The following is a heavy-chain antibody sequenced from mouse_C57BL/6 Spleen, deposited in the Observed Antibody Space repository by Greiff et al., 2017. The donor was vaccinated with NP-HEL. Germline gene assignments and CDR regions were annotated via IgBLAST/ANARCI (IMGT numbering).Heavy chain of an antibody. D-gene: IGHD2-4*01. Sequence: VQLQQPGAELVRPGSSVKLSCKASGYTFTSYWMHWVKQRPIQGLEWIGNIDPSDSETNYNQKFKDKATLTVDKSSSTAYMQLSSLTSEDSAVYYCARNDYDDYYAMDYWGQGTSVTVSS. CDR1: GYTFTSYW. CDR2: IDPSDSET. CDR3: ARNDYDDYYAMDY. V-gene: IGHV1-52*01. J-gene: IGHJ4*01.